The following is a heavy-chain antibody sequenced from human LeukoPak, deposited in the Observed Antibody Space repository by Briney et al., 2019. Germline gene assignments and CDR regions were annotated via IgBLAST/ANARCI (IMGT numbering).Heavy chain of an antibody. D-gene: IGHD1-26*01. CDR2: IYYSGST. Sequence: PSETLSLTCTVSGDSISSRGYYWSWIRQHPGKGLEWIGYIYYSGSTYYSPSLQSRVTISVDTSKNHLSLRLTSVTAADTAVFYCARENSGSYREFDYWGQGTLVTVSS. CDR1: GDSISSRGYY. CDR3: ARENSGSYREFDY. J-gene: IGHJ4*02. V-gene: IGHV4-31*03.